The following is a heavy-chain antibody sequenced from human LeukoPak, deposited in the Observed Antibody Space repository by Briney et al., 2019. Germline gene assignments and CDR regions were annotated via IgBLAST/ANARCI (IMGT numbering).Heavy chain of an antibody. D-gene: IGHD2-15*01. V-gene: IGHV4-59*08. Sequence: SETLSLTCTVSGGSISSYYWSRIRQPPGKGLEWIGYIYYSGSTNYNPSLKSRVTISVDTSKNQFSLKLSSVTAADTAVYYCARLLCSGGSCWVDYWGQGTLVTVSS. CDR3: ARLLCSGGSCWVDY. J-gene: IGHJ4*02. CDR2: IYYSGST. CDR1: GGSISSYY.